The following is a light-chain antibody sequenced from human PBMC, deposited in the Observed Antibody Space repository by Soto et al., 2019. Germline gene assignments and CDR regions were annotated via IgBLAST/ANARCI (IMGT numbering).Light chain of an antibody. CDR2: SAS. CDR1: QNLGTLY. Sequence: EIVLTQSPGTLSLSPGERGTLSCRASQNLGTLYLAWFQQKSGQSPRLLIYSASRRATGIPDRFTGSGSGPDFTLTINRVEHEDFAVYFCPQYAGSPRTFGQGTKVEIK. V-gene: IGKV3-20*01. J-gene: IGKJ1*01. CDR3: PQYAGSPRT.